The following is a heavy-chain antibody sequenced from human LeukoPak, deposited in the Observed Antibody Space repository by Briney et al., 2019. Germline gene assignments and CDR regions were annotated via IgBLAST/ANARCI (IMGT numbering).Heavy chain of an antibody. CDR1: GGSISSGYSY. J-gene: IGHJ4*02. CDR3: AREGAGNSPFDY. V-gene: IGHV4-30-4*01. D-gene: IGHD4-23*01. Sequence: SETLSLTCTVSGGSISSGYSYWSWIRQPPGKGLEWIGYISYSGSTYYNASLKSRVTISVDTSKNQFSLKLSSVTAADTAVYYCAREGAGNSPFDYWGQGTVATVSS. CDR2: ISYSGST.